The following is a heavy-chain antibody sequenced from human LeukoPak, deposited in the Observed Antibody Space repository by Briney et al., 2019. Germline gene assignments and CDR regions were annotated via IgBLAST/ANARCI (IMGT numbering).Heavy chain of an antibody. CDR2: ISYDGSNE. J-gene: IGHJ6*02. Sequence: PGRSLRLSCAASGFTFCSYALHWVRQAPGKGLEWVAVISYDGSNEYYADSVKGRFTISRDHSKNTVYLQMNSLRADDTSLYYCARDRPGNYDILTGYIYSYYYAMDAWGQGTTVTVS. CDR1: GFTFCSYA. CDR3: ARDRPGNYDILTGYIYSYYYAMDA. D-gene: IGHD3-9*01. V-gene: IGHV3-30*04.